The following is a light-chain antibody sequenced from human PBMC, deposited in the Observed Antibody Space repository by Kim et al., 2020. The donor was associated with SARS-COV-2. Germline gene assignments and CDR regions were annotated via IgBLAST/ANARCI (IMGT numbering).Light chain of an antibody. CDR2: GAS. V-gene: IGKV3-15*01. CDR3: QQYNVWPIT. J-gene: IGKJ5*01. Sequence: VSPGERVPLSGRASQSVGSNLAGCQQKPGQPPSLLIYGASTRATGIPARFSGSGSGTEFTLTISSLQSEDFAVYYCQQYNVWPITFGQGTRLEIK. CDR1: QSVGSN.